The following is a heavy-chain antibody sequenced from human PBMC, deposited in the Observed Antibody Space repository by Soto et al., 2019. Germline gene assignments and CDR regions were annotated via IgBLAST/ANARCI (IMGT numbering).Heavy chain of an antibody. CDR2: ISWNSGSI. Sequence: EVQLVESGGALVQPGRSLRLSCAASGFTFNAYAMHWVRQAPGKGLEWVSCISWNSGSIGYADSVKGRFTISRDNAENSLFLRMTILTTDDTACYFCVTDMRRYADRYYFDHWGQGTLVTVSS. CDR3: VTDMRRYADRYYFDH. J-gene: IGHJ4*02. D-gene: IGHD3-16*01. CDR1: GFTFNAYA. V-gene: IGHV3-9*01.